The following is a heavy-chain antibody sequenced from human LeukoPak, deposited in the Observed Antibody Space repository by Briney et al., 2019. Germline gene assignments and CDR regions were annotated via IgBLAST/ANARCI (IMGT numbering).Heavy chain of an antibody. CDR1: GFTFSSYA. J-gene: IGHJ4*02. CDR3: AKSPPRYDFWSGSWNFDY. CDR2: ISGSGGST. Sequence: PGGSLRLSCAASGFTFSSYAMSWVRQAPGKGLEWVSDISGSGGSTYYADSEKGRFTISRDNSKNTLYLQMTSLRAEDTAVYYCAKSPPRYDFWSGSWNFDYWGQGTLVTVSS. V-gene: IGHV3-23*01. D-gene: IGHD3-3*01.